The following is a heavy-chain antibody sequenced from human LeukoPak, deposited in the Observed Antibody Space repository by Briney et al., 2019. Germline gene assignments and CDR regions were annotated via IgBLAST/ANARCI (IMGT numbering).Heavy chain of an antibody. CDR3: ASLGTIGYCSGGSCLTTTSFDY. CDR2: IKQDASEK. V-gene: IGHV3-7*01. Sequence: GGSLRLPCAASGFTFSSYWMSWVRQAPGKGLEWVANIKQDASEKHYVDSVKGRFTISRDNAKNSLYLQMNSLRAEDTAVYYCASLGTIGYCSGGSCLTTTSFDYWGQGTLVTVSS. CDR1: GFTFSSYW. J-gene: IGHJ4*02. D-gene: IGHD2-15*01.